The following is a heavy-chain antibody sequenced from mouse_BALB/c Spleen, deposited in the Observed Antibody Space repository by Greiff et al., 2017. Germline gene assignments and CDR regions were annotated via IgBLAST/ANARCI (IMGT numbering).Heavy chain of an antibody. V-gene: IGHV3-2*02. D-gene: IGHD2-1*01. J-gene: IGHJ3*01. CDR2: ISYSGST. Sequence: DVKLQESGPGLVKPSQSLSLTCTVTGYSITSDYAWNWIRQFPGNKLEWMGYISYSGSTSYNPSLKSRISITRDTSKNQFFLQLNSVTTEDTATYYCARHYGNYGFAYWGQGTLVTVSA. CDR1: GYSITSDYA. CDR3: ARHYGNYGFAY.